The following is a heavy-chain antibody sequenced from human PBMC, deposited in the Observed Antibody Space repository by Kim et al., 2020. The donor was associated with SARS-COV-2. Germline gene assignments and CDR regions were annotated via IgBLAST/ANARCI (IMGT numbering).Heavy chain of an antibody. CDR3: ARGLGYCSSTSCYAQWYFDL. CDR2: IIPIFGTA. Sequence: SVKVSCKASGGTFSSYAISWVRQAPGQGLEWMGGIIPIFGTANYAQKFQGRVTITADESTSTAYMELSSLRSEDTAVYYCARGLGYCSSTSCYAQWYFDLWGRGTLVTVSS. J-gene: IGHJ2*01. D-gene: IGHD2-2*01. V-gene: IGHV1-69*13. CDR1: GGTFSSYA.